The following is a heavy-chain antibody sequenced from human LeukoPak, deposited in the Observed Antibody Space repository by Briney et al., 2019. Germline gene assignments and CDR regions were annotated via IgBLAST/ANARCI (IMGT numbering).Heavy chain of an antibody. D-gene: IGHD3-10*01. CDR2: ISSSSSTI. CDR3: ARDLDYYGSGSYYDAFDI. Sequence: GGSLRLSCAASGXIFSSYSMNWVRQAPGKGLEWVSYISSSSSTIYYADSVKGRFTISRDNAKNSLYLQMNSLRDEDTAVYSCARDLDYYGSGSYYDAFDIWGQGTLVTVSS. V-gene: IGHV3-48*02. J-gene: IGHJ3*02. CDR1: GXIFSSYS.